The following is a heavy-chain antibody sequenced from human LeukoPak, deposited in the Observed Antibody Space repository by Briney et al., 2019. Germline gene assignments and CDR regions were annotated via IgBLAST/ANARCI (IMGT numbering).Heavy chain of an antibody. CDR2: ITHNGNTT. CDR1: GFTFSSYA. D-gene: IGHD2-15*01. Sequence: GGSLRLSCAASGFTFSSYAMNWVRLSAGKGLEGVSAITHNGNTTYYADSVQGRFTISRDNSKNTLYLQMNGLGVEDTAVYYCATLRLSDHFDYWGQGTLVTVSS. V-gene: IGHV3-23*05. CDR3: ATLRLSDHFDY. J-gene: IGHJ4*02.